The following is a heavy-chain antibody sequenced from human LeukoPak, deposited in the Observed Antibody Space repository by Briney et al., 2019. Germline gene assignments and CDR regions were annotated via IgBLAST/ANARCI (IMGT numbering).Heavy chain of an antibody. Sequence: SETLSLTCTVSGVSFSTYYWTWLRQPAGRGPEWIGRIYTSGSTDFNPSLKSRVTMSVDTSKNQFSLKLTSVTAADTAVYFCAIYDSSGAYFQHWGQGTLVTVSS. J-gene: IGHJ1*01. CDR2: IYTSGST. D-gene: IGHD3-22*01. V-gene: IGHV4-4*07. CDR3: AIYDSSGAYFQH. CDR1: GVSFSTYY.